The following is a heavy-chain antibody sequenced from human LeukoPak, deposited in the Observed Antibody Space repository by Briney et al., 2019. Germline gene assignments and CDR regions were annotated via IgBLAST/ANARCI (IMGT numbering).Heavy chain of an antibody. CDR3: ARRLRWSP. J-gene: IGHJ5*02. V-gene: IGHV3-30*02. CDR2: IRYDGGNK. CDR1: GLTFCRYG. D-gene: IGHD4-23*01. Sequence: GGTPCLSSAVSGLTFCRYGMRWVSEGPGRGLGWVAFIRYDGGNKYYADSVKGRFTISRDNAKNSLYLQRNSLRAEDTAGYYCARRLRWSPWGQGTLVTVSS.